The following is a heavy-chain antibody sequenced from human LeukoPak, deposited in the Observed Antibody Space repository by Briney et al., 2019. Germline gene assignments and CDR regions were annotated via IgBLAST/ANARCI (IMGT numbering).Heavy chain of an antibody. D-gene: IGHD2-15*01. CDR1: GFTFSFYW. CDR3: ARDNEYCTGGTCRLDY. J-gene: IGHJ4*02. Sequence: GGSLRLSCASSGFTFSFYWMHWVRQAPGKGLVWVSRINNDGRSTSYAGSVKGRFTISRDNAKNALYLQMNSLRAEDTAVYYCARDNEYCTGGTCRLDYWGQGALVTVSS. V-gene: IGHV3-74*01. CDR2: INNDGRST.